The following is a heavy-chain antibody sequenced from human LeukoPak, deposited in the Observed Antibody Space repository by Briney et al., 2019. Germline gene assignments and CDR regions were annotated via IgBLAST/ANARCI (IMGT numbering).Heavy chain of an antibody. CDR3: ARGTYDSSGYYYLDY. V-gene: IGHV1-8*02. CDR1: GYTFTNYA. Sequence: ASVKVSCKASGYTFTNYAISWVRQATGQGLEWMGWMNPNSGNTGYAQKFQGRVTMTRNTSISTAYMELSSLRSEDTAVYYCARGTYDSSGYYYLDYWGQGTLVTVSS. CDR2: MNPNSGNT. D-gene: IGHD3-22*01. J-gene: IGHJ4*02.